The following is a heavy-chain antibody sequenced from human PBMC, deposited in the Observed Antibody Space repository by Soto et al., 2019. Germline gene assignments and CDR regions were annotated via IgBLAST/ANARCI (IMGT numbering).Heavy chain of an antibody. CDR2: IADSGTT. CDR1: GASISSYY. D-gene: IGHD3-22*01. V-gene: IGHV4-59*01. CDR3: ARSHPGYYYDSSSYSTDN. J-gene: IGHJ4*02. Sequence: SETLSLTCTVSGASISSYYWTWIRQPPGKGLEWIGYIADSGTTNYSPSLKGRVTISTDTSKNQFSLKLISVTAADTAVYYCARSHPGYYYDSSSYSTDNWGQGTLVNVSS.